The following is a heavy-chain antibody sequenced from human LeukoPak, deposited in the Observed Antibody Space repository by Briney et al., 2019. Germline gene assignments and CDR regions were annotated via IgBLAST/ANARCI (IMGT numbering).Heavy chain of an antibody. Sequence: SETLSLTCTVPGGSMSSYYWNWVRQPPGKGLEWIGNTYSSGSTDYNPSLKSRVTISLDTSKFQFSLRLNSVTAADTAVYYCARADPNASGYFYRFNWFDPWGQGTLVTVSS. CDR2: TYSSGST. V-gene: IGHV4-59*01. CDR1: GGSMSSYY. D-gene: IGHD3-10*01. J-gene: IGHJ5*02. CDR3: ARADPNASGYFYRFNWFDP.